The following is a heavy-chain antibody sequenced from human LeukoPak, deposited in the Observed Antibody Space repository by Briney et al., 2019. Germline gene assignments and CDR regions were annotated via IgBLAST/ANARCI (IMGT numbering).Heavy chain of an antibody. V-gene: IGHV3-74*01. J-gene: IGHJ4*02. CDR1: GSYW. CDR3: ARDSSLLWFGELPSFDY. Sequence: GGSLRLSCAASGSYWVHWVRQAPGKGLVWVSHINSDGSWTSYADSVKGRFTISKDNAKNTVYLQMNNLRAEDTAVYYCARDSSLLWFGELPSFDYWGQGTLVTVSS. CDR2: INSDGSWT. D-gene: IGHD3-10*01.